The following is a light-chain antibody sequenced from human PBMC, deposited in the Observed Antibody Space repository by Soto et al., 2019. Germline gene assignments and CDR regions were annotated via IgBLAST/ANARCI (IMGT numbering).Light chain of an antibody. CDR2: EVS. CDR3: FSYASSGTHV. J-gene: IGLJ1*01. Sequence: QSALTQPACVSGSPGQSITISCTGTSSDVGNYKYVSWYQQHPGKAPKLMIYEVSNRPSGVSNRFSGSKSGNTASLTISGLQAEDETDYYCFSYASSGTHVFGTATKVTVL. V-gene: IGLV2-14*01. CDR1: SSDVGNYKY.